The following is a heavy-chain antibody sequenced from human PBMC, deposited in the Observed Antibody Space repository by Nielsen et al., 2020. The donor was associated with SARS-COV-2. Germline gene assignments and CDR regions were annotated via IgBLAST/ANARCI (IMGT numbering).Heavy chain of an antibody. CDR3: AKELFPIDSSGYYPRASPALDY. Sequence: TLSLTWAASGFTFSSYGVHWVLQAPGKGLDWVAVISYDGSNKYYADSVKGRFTISRDNSKNTLYLQMNSLRAEDTAVYFCAKELFPIDSSGYYPRASPALDYWGQGTLVTVS. CDR2: ISYDGSNK. J-gene: IGHJ4*02. D-gene: IGHD3-22*01. CDR1: GFTFSSYG. V-gene: IGHV3-30*18.